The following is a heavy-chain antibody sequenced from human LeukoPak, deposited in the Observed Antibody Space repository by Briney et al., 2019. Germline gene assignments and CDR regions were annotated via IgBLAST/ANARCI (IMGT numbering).Heavy chain of an antibody. CDR3: ARHGGYSSPYLH. CDR2: IYYSGST. D-gene: IGHD6-13*01. J-gene: IGHJ1*01. Sequence: SETLCLTCTVSGGSISNYYWSWIRQPPGKGLECIGYIYYSGSTNYNPSLKSRVTISVDTSKNQFSLKLSSVTATDTAVYYCARHGGYSSPYLHWGQGTLVTVSS. CDR1: GGSISNYY. V-gene: IGHV4-59*08.